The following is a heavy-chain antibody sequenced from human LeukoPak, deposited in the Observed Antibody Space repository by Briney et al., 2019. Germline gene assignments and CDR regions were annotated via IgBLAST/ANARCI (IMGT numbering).Heavy chain of an antibody. CDR1: GGSISSSSYY. CDR2: INHSGST. Sequence: SETLSLTCTVSGGSISSSSYYWGWIRQPPGKGLEWIGEINHSGSTNYNPSLKSRVTISVDTSKNQFSLKLSSVTAADTAVYYCARGLYPDDYGDYSFDPWGQGTLVTVSS. D-gene: IGHD4-17*01. V-gene: IGHV4-39*07. CDR3: ARGLYPDDYGDYSFDP. J-gene: IGHJ5*02.